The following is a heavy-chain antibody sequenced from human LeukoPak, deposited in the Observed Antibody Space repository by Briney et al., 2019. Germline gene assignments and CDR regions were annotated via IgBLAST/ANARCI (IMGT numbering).Heavy chain of an antibody. V-gene: IGHV4-38-2*01. CDR2: IYHSGST. CDR3: ASTNLGYCSGGSCRLVNKNFDY. Sequence: SETLSLTCAVSGYSISSGYYWGWIRQPPGKGLEWIGSIYHSGSTYYNPSLKSRVTISVDTSKNQFSLKLSSVTAADTAVYYCASTNLGYCSGGSCRLVNKNFDYWGQGTLVTVSS. J-gene: IGHJ4*02. D-gene: IGHD2-15*01. CDR1: GYSISSGYY.